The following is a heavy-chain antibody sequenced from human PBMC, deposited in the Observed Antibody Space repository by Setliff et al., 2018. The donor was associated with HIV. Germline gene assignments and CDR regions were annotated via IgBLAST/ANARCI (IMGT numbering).Heavy chain of an antibody. CDR3: VTSSSWSSRLNF. CDR1: GGPLSGHY. V-gene: IGHV4-34*01. CDR2: TSHSGKT. D-gene: IGHD2-2*01. J-gene: IGHJ4*02. Sequence: SETLSLTCAVYGGPLSGHYWGWIRQPPGQGLEWIGETSHSGKTNYNPSLKSRVTISVDTSKNQFSLKLTSVTAADTAVYYCVTSSSWSSRLNFWGPGMWVTVSS.